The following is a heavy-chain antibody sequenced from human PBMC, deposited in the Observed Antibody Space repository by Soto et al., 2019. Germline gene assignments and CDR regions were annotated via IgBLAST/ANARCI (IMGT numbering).Heavy chain of an antibody. J-gene: IGHJ4*02. V-gene: IGHV4-39*01. CDR1: GGSISSSSYY. CDR2: IYYSGST. D-gene: IGHD6-19*01. Sequence: QLQLQESGPGLVKPSETLPLTCTVSGGSISSSSYYWGWIRQPPGKGLEWIGSIYYSGSTYYNPSLKSRVTISVDTSKNQFSLKLSSVTAADTAVYYCARQQWLVVDYWGQGTLVTVSS. CDR3: ARQQWLVVDY.